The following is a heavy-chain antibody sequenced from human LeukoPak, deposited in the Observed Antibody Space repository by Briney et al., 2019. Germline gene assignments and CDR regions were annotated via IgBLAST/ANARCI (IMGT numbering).Heavy chain of an antibody. CDR1: GFNFDDHT. D-gene: IGHD2-2*01. CDR2: INGDGGST. CDR3: AKGHGEQSQLLLDN. V-gene: IGHV3-43*01. J-gene: IGHJ4*02. Sequence: PGGGLRLSCVASGFNFDDHTMHWVRQAPGKGLEWVSLINGDGGSTYFADSVKGRFTISRDNSKKSLFLQMNSLRTEDSALYYCAKGHGEQSQLLLDNWGQGTMVTVSS.